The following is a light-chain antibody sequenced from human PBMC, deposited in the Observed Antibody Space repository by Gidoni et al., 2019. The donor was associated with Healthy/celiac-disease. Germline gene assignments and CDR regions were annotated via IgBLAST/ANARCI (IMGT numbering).Light chain of an antibody. J-gene: IGKJ1*01. CDR2: KAS. CDR3: QQYNSYSRT. CDR1: QSISSW. V-gene: IGKV1-5*03. Sequence: DIQMTQSPSTLSASVGDRVNITCRASQSISSWLAWYQQKTGKAPKLLSYKASSLESGVPSRFSGSGSGKEFTLTISSLQPDDFATYYCQQYNSYSRTFXXXTKVEIK.